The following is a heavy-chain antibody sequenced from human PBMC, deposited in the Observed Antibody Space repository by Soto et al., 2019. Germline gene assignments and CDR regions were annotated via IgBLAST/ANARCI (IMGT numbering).Heavy chain of an antibody. V-gene: IGHV4-30-4*08. CDR3: ARARDLGGYGDYLLPWGYYYGMDV. CDR2: IYYSGST. CDR1: GGSISSVDYY. Sequence: ASETLSLTCTVSGGSISSVDYYCSCIRQPPGKGLEWIGYIYYSGSTYYNPSLKSRVTISVDTSKNQFSLKLSSVTAADTAVYYCARARDLGGYGDYLLPWGYYYGMDVWGQGTTVTVSS. D-gene: IGHD4-17*01. J-gene: IGHJ6*02.